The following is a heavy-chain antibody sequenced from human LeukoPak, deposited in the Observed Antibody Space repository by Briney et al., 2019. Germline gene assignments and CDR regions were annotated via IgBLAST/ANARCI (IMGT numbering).Heavy chain of an antibody. Sequence: ASVKVSCKASGGTFSSYAISWVRQAPGQGLEWMGGIIPIFGTANYAQKFQGRVTITADESTSTAYMELSSLRSEDTAVYYCVREAEAVAGPFDYWGQGTLVTVSS. D-gene: IGHD6-19*01. V-gene: IGHV1-69*13. J-gene: IGHJ4*02. CDR2: IIPIFGTA. CDR1: GGTFSSYA. CDR3: VREAEAVAGPFDY.